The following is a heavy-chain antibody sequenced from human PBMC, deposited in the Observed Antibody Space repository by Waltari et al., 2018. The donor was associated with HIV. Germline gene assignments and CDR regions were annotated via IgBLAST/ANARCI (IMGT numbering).Heavy chain of an antibody. CDR1: GFTLGSYW. Sequence: EVQLVESGGGLVQPGGSLRLSCAASGFTLGSYWLRWVRQAPGKGLEWVANIKQDGSEKYYVDSVKGRFTISRDNAKNSLYLQMNSLRAEDTAVYYCARDRHYDILTGSYFDYWGQGTLVTVSS. J-gene: IGHJ4*02. D-gene: IGHD3-9*01. CDR2: IKQDGSEK. CDR3: ARDRHYDILTGSYFDY. V-gene: IGHV3-7*01.